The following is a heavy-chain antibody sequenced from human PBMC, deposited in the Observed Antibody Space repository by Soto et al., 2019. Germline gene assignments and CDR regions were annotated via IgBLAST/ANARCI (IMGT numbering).Heavy chain of an antibody. CDR1: GFTFSDHY. D-gene: IGHD1-1*01. V-gene: IGHV3-72*01. Sequence: EVQLVESGGGLIQPGGSLRLSCAASGFTFSDHYMDWVRQAPGKGLEWVGRTRNKASSYTTEYAASVKGRFTVSRDDSGNSLYLQMNSLKTEDTAVYYCVAGTTGRFDYWGQGTLVTVSS. CDR3: VAGTTGRFDY. J-gene: IGHJ4*02. CDR2: TRNKASSYTT.